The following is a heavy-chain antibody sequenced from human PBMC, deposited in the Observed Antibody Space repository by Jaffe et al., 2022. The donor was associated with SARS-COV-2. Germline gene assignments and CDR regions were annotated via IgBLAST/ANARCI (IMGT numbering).Heavy chain of an antibody. V-gene: IGHV4-59*08. CDR1: GGSITNYY. CDR3: ARVVAATEVAPYYFEY. CDR2: IFYSGST. D-gene: IGHD2-15*01. J-gene: IGHJ4*02. Sequence: QVQLQESGPGLVKPSETLSLTCTVSGGSITNYYLTWIRQPPGEGLEWIGYIFYSGSTNYNPSLRSRVTISVDRAKNQFSLKLSSVTAADTAVYYCARVVAATEVAPYYFEYWGQGTLVTVSS.